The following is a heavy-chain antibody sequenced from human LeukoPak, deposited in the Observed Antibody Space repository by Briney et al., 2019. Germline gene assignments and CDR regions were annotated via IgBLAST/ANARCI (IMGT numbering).Heavy chain of an antibody. CDR1: GYSFTSYW. Sequence: AGESLKISCKGSGYSFTSYWIGWVRQMPGKGLEWMGIIYPGDSDTKYSPSFEGQVTISADKVISTAYLQWSSLKASDTAIYYCARHWGGMRDAFNIWGQGTMVTVSS. D-gene: IGHD3-16*01. J-gene: IGHJ3*02. CDR2: IYPGDSDT. CDR3: ARHWGGMRDAFNI. V-gene: IGHV5-51*01.